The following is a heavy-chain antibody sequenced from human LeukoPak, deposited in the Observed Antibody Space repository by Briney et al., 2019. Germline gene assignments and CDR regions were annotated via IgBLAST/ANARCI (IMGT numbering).Heavy chain of an antibody. J-gene: IGHJ4*02. D-gene: IGHD2-15*01. CDR2: INHSGST. Sequence: SETLSLTCAVYGGSFSGYYWSWIRQPPGKGLEWIGEINHSGSTNYNPSLKSRVTISVDTSKNQFSLKLSAVTAADTAVYYCARWRRKVKPLGYDYWGQGTLVTVSS. V-gene: IGHV4-34*01. CDR3: ARWRRKVKPLGYDY. CDR1: GGSFSGYY.